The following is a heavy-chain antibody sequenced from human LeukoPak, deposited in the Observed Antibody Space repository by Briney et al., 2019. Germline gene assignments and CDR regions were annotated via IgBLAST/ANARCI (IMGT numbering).Heavy chain of an antibody. D-gene: IGHD3-22*01. CDR2: MKQDGSEK. CDR3: ARSVGLYYYDRSGYFDY. V-gene: IGHV3-7*01. J-gene: IGHJ4*02. CDR1: GFTFSNAW. Sequence: GGSLRLTCAASGFTFSNAWMSWVRQAPGKGLEWAASMKQDGSEKHYVDSVKGRFTISRDNAKNSLFLQLNSLRDEDTAVYYCARSVGLYYYDRSGYFDYWGQGTLVTVSS.